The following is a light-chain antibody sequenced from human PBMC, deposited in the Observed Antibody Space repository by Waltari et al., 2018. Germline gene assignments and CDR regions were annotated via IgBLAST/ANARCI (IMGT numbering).Light chain of an antibody. V-gene: IGKV1-39*01. Sequence: DIQMTQSPSSLPASVGDRVTITCRASQSISNYWNWYQHKQGKAPKLLVYVGSNLQSRVPPRFSGSGSGTDFTLTITSLQLEDFATYYCQQSYKAPYTFGQGTNVEIK. J-gene: IGKJ2*01. CDR3: QQSYKAPYT. CDR1: QSISNY. CDR2: VGS.